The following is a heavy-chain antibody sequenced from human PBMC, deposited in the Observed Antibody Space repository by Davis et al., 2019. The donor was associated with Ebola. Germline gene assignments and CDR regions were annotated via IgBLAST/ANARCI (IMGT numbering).Heavy chain of an antibody. V-gene: IGHV3-48*02. CDR3: ARDLLEPLYYYYGMDV. D-gene: IGHD1-1*01. Sequence: GESLKISCAASGFAFNTYAMTWVRQAPGRGLEWVSYISSSSTTKYYADSVKGRFTISRDNAKNSLYLQMNSLRDEDTAVYYCARDLLEPLYYYYGMDVWGQGTTVTVSS. CDR1: GFAFNTYA. CDR2: ISSSSTTK. J-gene: IGHJ6*02.